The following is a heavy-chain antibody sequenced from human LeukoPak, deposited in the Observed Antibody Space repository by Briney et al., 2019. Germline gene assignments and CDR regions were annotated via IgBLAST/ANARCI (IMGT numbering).Heavy chain of an antibody. CDR2: IKQDGIEK. CDR1: GFTFSSYW. Sequence: GGSLRLSCAASGFTFSSYWMSWVRQAPGKGLEWVANIKQDGIEKYYVDSVKGRFTISRDNAKNSLYLQMNSLRAEGTAVYYCARGLESSGYYSYYYHGMDVWGQGTTVTVSS. J-gene: IGHJ6*02. V-gene: IGHV3-7*01. CDR3: ARGLESSGYYSYYYHGMDV. D-gene: IGHD3-22*01.